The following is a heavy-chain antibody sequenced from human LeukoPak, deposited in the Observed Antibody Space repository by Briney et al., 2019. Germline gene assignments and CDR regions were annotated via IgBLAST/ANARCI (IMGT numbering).Heavy chain of an antibody. D-gene: IGHD5-12*01. CDR3: ARGGGATRIDY. CDR2: IYTSGST. Sequence: SETLSLTCSVSGDSIRSGTYYWGWIRQPAGNGLEWIGRIYTSGSTSYNPSLKSRVTISVDTSKNQFFLKLTSVTAADTAVYYCARGGGATRIDYWGQGTLVTVSS. J-gene: IGHJ4*02. V-gene: IGHV4-61*02. CDR1: GDSIRSGTYY.